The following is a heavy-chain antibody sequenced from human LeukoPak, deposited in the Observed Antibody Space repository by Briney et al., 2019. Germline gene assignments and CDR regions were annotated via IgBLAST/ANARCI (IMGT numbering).Heavy chain of an antibody. CDR3: ARHGGYGDYLTEYFQH. CDR1: GYGFTNYW. CDR2: VHPGDSDT. J-gene: IGHJ1*01. Sequence: GESLKISCKGSGYGFTNYWIGWVRQMPGKGLEWMGIVHPGDSDTRYSPSFQGQVTLSADKSISTAYLQWSSLTASDTAMYYCARHGGYGDYLTEYFQHWGQGTLVTVSS. V-gene: IGHV5-51*01. D-gene: IGHD4-17*01.